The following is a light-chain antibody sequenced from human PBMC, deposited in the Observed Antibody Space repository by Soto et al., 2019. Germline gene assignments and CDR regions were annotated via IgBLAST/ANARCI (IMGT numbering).Light chain of an antibody. CDR1: SSDVGGYNY. CDR2: EVH. CDR3: SSYGGNDWV. J-gene: IGLJ3*02. V-gene: IGLV2-8*01. Sequence: QSVLTQPPSASGSLGQSVTFSCTGTSSDVGGYNYVSWYQQHPGKAPKLIIYEVHKRPSGVPDRFSGSKSGNTASLTVSGLQAEDEADYHCSSYGGNDWVFGGGTKVTVL.